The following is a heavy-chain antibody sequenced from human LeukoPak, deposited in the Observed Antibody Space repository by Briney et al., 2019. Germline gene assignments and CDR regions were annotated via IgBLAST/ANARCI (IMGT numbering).Heavy chain of an antibody. CDR3: AKHLIATRVHWFDL. CDR2: ISGSGGST. V-gene: IGHV3-23*01. J-gene: IGHJ5*02. D-gene: IGHD6-13*01. CDR1: GFTFSSYA. Sequence: AGGSLRLSCAASGFTFSSYAMSWVRQAPGKGLEWVSAISGSGGSTYYADSVKGRFTISRDNSKNTLYLQMNSLRAEDTAVYYCAKHLIATRVHWFDLWGQGTLVTVSS.